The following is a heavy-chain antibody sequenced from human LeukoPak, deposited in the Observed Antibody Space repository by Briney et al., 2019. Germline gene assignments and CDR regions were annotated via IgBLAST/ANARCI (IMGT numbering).Heavy chain of an antibody. CDR1: GFPFSSYG. D-gene: IGHD2-21*01. CDR3: ATGGGYYYSH. CDR2: AYGDGNSK. V-gene: IGHV3-33*01. Sequence: GGSLRLSCAASGFPFSSYGMHWVRQAPGKGLEWVAVAYGDGNSKYYAESVKGRFTISKDNFKNTLYLQMSSLRAEDTAVYYCATGGGYYYSHWGQGTLVTVSS. J-gene: IGHJ4*02.